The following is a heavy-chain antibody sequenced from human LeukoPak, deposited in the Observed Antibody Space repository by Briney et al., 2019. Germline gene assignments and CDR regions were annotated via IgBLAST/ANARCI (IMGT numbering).Heavy chain of an antibody. D-gene: IGHD4-23*01. Sequence: PGRSLRLSCAASGFTFRSYGMHWVRQAPGKGLEWVAVIWYDGSHKYYADSVKGRFTISRDNSKNTLYLQMNSLRAEDTAVYYCARDPGGPDYYFDYWGQGTLVTVSS. CDR1: GFTFRSYG. J-gene: IGHJ4*02. CDR2: IWYDGSHK. V-gene: IGHV3-33*01. CDR3: ARDPGGPDYYFDY.